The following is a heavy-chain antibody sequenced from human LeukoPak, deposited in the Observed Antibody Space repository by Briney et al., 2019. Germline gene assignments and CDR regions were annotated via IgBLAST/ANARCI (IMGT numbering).Heavy chain of an antibody. CDR1: GFTFGNSW. J-gene: IGHJ4*02. Sequence: PGGSLRLSCAASGFTFGNSWMTWVRQAPGKGLEWVANINQYGNEKYYVDSVEGRFTISRDNAKNSLYLQMNSLRAEDTAVYYCARDHVDTAMVNVYWGQGTLVTVSS. D-gene: IGHD5-18*01. CDR3: ARDHVDTAMVNVY. V-gene: IGHV3-7*01. CDR2: INQYGNEK.